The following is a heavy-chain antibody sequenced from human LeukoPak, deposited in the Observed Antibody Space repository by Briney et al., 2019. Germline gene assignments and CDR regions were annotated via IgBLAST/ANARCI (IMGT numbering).Heavy chain of an antibody. Sequence: PSETLSLTCTVSRGSINSGDYYWRWVRHPPVKGLEWIGYIYHTVSTYFNPSLKCRVSISVDTSKNQFSLKLTSVTAADTAVYYCVRDYLHLIRGIITTYFFDYWGQGTLVTVSS. CDR2: IYHTVST. J-gene: IGHJ4*02. D-gene: IGHD3-10*01. CDR3: VRDYLHLIRGIITTYFFDY. CDR1: RGSINSGDYY. V-gene: IGHV4-30-4*01.